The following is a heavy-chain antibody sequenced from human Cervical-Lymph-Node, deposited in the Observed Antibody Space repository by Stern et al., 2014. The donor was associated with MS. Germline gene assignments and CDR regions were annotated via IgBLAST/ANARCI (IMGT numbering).Heavy chain of an antibody. CDR1: GLPFSTYS. CDR2: ISSRSDYI. J-gene: IGHJ4*02. V-gene: IGHV3-21*01. Sequence: EVQLVESGGGLVKHGGSLRLSCAASGLPFSTYSMTWVRQAPGKGLEWVASISSRSDYISYADSVKGRFTISRDNAKNSLYLHMNSLRAGDTALYYCASRASIFGARFDYWGQGTLVTVSS. CDR3: ASRASIFGARFDY. D-gene: IGHD3-3*01.